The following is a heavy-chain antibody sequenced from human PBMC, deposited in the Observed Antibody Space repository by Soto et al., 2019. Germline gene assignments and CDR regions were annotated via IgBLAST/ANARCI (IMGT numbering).Heavy chain of an antibody. CDR1: GGSISSSSYY. J-gene: IGHJ6*02. Sequence: ETQSLTCTVSGGSISSSSYYWGWIRQPPVKGLEWIGSIYYSGSTYYNLSLKSRVTIPVDTSKNQFSLKLGSVIAADPSVYFCAGSYSSSWTYYYYYGMDVWGQGTTVTV. D-gene: IGHD6-13*01. V-gene: IGHV4-39*01. CDR3: AGSYSSSWTYYYYYGMDV. CDR2: IYYSGST.